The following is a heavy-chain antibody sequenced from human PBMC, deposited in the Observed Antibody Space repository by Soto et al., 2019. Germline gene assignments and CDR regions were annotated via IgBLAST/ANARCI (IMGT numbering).Heavy chain of an antibody. CDR1: GFTFSSYA. CDR2: ISGSGGST. D-gene: IGHD2-8*01. J-gene: IGHJ4*02. V-gene: IGHV3-23*01. Sequence: PGGSLRLSCAASGFTFSSYAMSWVRQAPGKGLEWVSAISGSGGSTYYADSVKGRFTISRDNSKNTLYLQMNSLRAEDTAVYYCANFPNPNGHCTNGVCPRVSDYWGQGTLVTVSS. CDR3: ANFPNPNGHCTNGVCPRVSDY.